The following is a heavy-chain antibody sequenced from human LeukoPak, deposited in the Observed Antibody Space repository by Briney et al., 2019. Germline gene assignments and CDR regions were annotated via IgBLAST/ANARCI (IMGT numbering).Heavy chain of an antibody. D-gene: IGHD6-13*01. CDR3: ARGSAAAASLLHY. V-gene: IGHV3-21*01. J-gene: IGHJ4*02. Sequence: GGSLRLSCAASGFTFSSYSMNWGRQAPGKGLEWVSSISSSSSYIYYADSVKGRFTISRDNAKNSLYLQMNSLRAEDTAVYYCARGSAAAASLLHYWGQGTLVTVSS. CDR1: GFTFSSYS. CDR2: ISSSSSYI.